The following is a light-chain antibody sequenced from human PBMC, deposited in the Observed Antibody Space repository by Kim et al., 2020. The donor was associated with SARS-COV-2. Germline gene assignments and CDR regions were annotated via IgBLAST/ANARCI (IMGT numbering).Light chain of an antibody. V-gene: IGLV3-25*03. CDR2: RDT. CDR3: QSGDSSNAFWV. Sequence: SYELTQPPSISLSPGQMATITCSGDAFPDQFAHWYQQKPGQAPILVIFRDTERPSEISDRFSGSTSGTKATLTISGVQAEDEADYYCQSGDSSNAFWVFGGGTQLTVL. J-gene: IGLJ3*02. CDR1: AFPDQF.